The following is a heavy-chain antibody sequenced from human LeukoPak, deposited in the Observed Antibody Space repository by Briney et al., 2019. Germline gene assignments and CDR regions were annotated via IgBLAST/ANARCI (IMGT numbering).Heavy chain of an antibody. D-gene: IGHD3-22*01. J-gene: IGHJ3*02. CDR1: GFTFSSYG. CDR2: IWYDGSNK. CDR3: ARYALVVYAFDI. V-gene: IGHV3-33*01. Sequence: GGSLRLSCAASGFTFSSYGMHWVRQAPGKGLEWVAVIWYDGSNKYYADSVKGRFTISRDNSKNTLYLQMNSLRAEDTAVYYCARYALVVYAFDIWGQGTMVTVSS.